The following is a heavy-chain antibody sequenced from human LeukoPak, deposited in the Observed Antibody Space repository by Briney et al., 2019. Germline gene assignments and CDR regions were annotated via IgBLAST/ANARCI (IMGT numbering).Heavy chain of an antibody. D-gene: IGHD3-16*02. Sequence: PSETLSLTCAVYGGSFSGYYWTWIRQPPGKGLEWIGEINHHGTSNYNPSLKSRVTVSVDTSKNQFSLKLSSVTAADTAVYYCTRIADDYVWGSYRSKPTYFDYWGQGTLVTVSS. V-gene: IGHV4-34*01. CDR1: GGSFSGYY. J-gene: IGHJ4*02. CDR2: INHHGTS. CDR3: TRIADDYVWGSYRSKPTYFDY.